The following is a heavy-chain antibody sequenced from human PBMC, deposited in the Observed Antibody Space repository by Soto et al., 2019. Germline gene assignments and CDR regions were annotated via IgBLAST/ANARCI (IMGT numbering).Heavy chain of an antibody. J-gene: IGHJ6*02. CDR1: GFTFSSYE. CDR3: ARDDYDSSGYPYYGMDV. Sequence: GGSLRLSCAASGFTFSSYEMNWVRQAPGRGLEWVSYISSSGSTIYYADSVKGRFTISRDNAKNSLYLQMNSLRAEDAAVYYCARDDYDSSGYPYYGMDVWGQGTTVTVSS. V-gene: IGHV3-48*03. D-gene: IGHD3-22*01. CDR2: ISSSGSTI.